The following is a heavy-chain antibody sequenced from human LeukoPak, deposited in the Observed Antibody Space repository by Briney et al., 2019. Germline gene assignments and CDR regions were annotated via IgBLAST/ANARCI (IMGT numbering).Heavy chain of an antibody. CDR3: ARGTLYSGWSYYFDY. CDR1: GGSISLSYYY. V-gene: IGHV4-39*07. CDR2: VYYSGTT. D-gene: IGHD6-19*01. J-gene: IGHJ4*02. Sequence: SETLSLTCSVSGGSISLSYYYWGWIRQPPGNALELIGSVYYSGTTSYNPSLKSRVTISVDMSKNHFSLRLSSVTAADTAMYYCARGTLYSGWSYYFDYWGQGSQVTVSS.